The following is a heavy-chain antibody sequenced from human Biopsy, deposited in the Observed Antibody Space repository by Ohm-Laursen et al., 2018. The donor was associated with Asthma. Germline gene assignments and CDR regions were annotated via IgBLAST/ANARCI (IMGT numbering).Heavy chain of an antibody. D-gene: IGHD6-6*01. CDR3: ARAVSSSSYWYFDL. V-gene: IGHV4-39*02. CDR1: GDAMSTSGSY. CDR2: IYYSGRT. J-gene: IGHJ2*01. Sequence: PPGTLSLTCIVSGDAMSTSGSYWGWIRQSPGKGLEWIGSIYYSGRTYHNPSLEGRVIISPDTSKNHFSLKVTSVTAADTAVYYCARAVSSSSYWYFDLWGRGDLVTVSS.